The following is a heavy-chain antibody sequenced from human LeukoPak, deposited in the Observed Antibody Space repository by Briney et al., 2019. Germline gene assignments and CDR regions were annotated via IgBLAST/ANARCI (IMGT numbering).Heavy chain of an antibody. CDR3: ARDRWYSSSSDYYYYYYMDV. Sequence: PSETLSLTCAVYGGSFSGYYWSWIRQPPGKGLEWIGEINHSGSTNYNPSLKSRVTISVDTSKNQFSLKLSSVTAADTAVYYCARDRWYSSSSDYYYYYYMDVWGKGTTVTVSS. CDR1: GGSFSGYY. J-gene: IGHJ6*03. V-gene: IGHV4-34*01. CDR2: INHSGST. D-gene: IGHD6-6*01.